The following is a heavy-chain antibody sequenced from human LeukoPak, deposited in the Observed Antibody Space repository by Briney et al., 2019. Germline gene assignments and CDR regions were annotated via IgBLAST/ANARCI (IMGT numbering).Heavy chain of an antibody. Sequence: GESLKISCKGSGYSFTSYWIGWVRQMPGKGLEWMGIIYPGDSDTRYSPSFQGQGTISADKSISTAYLQWSSLKASDTAMYYCARRSIWFGELFYFDYWGQGTLVTVSS. CDR2: IYPGDSDT. CDR1: GYSFTSYW. J-gene: IGHJ4*02. D-gene: IGHD3-10*01. V-gene: IGHV5-51*01. CDR3: ARRSIWFGELFYFDY.